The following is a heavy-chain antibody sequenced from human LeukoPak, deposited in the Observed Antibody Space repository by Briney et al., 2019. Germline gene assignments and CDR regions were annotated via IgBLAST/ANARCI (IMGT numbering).Heavy chain of an antibody. CDR3: AKVKDTGELLWDPFDI. D-gene: IGHD3-10*01. CDR1: GFTFYDYA. J-gene: IGHJ3*02. CDR2: ISWNSGSM. Sequence: SLLLSCSASGFTFYDYAVHCVRQAPGEGLVWVAGISWNSGSMGYADSVKGRSTISRDNAKNSLYLQMNSLRAEDTALYYCAKVKDTGELLWDPFDIWGQGTMVTVSS. V-gene: IGHV3-9*01.